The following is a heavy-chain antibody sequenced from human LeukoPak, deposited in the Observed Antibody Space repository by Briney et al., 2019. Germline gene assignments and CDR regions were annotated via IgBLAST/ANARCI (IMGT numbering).Heavy chain of an antibody. CDR2: IYHSGST. CDR1: DGFLNTSNW. D-gene: IGHD6-6*01. V-gene: IGHV4-4*02. CDR3: ASSYSSSSAQDY. J-gene: IGHJ4*02. Sequence: PSETLSLTRAISDGFLNTSNWWGWVRPPPGKGLEWIGEIYHSGSTNYNPSLKSRVTISVDKSMNQFSLEVSSVTAADTAVYYCASSYSSSSAQDYWGQGTLVTVSS.